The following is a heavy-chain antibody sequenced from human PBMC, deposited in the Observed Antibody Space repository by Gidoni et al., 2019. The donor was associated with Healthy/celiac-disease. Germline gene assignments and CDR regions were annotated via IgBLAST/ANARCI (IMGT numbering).Heavy chain of an antibody. J-gene: IGHJ3*02. Sequence: EVQLVESGGGLVQPGGSLRLSCAASGFTFSSYWMHWVRQAPGKGLVGVSRSNSDGSSTSYADSVKGRFTIARDNAKNTLYLQMNSLRAEDTAVYYCARAGDYGDRNDAFDIWGQGTMVTVSS. V-gene: IGHV3-74*01. D-gene: IGHD4-17*01. CDR1: GFTFSSYW. CDR2: SNSDGSST. CDR3: ARAGDYGDRNDAFDI.